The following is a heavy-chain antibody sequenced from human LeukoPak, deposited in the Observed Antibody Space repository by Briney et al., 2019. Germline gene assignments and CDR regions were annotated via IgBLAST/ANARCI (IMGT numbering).Heavy chain of an antibody. Sequence: GGSLRLSCAASGFTVSSNYMSWVRQAPGKGLEWVSVIYSGGSTYYADSVKGRFTISRDNSKNTLYLQMNSLRAEDTAVYYCARDPPIAAAGTSGYWGQGTLVTASS. J-gene: IGHJ4*02. D-gene: IGHD6-13*01. CDR2: IYSGGST. V-gene: IGHV3-66*01. CDR3: ARDPPIAAAGTSGY. CDR1: GFTVSSNY.